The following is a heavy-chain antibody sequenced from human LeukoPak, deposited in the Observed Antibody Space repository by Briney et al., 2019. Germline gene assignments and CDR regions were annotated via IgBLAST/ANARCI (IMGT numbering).Heavy chain of an antibody. CDR3: AKDRSSGWYPNWFDP. Sequence: GGSLRLSCAASGFTFSSYGMSWVRQAPGKGLEWVSAISGRSGSTYYADSVKGRFTISRDNSKNTLYLQMNSLRAEDTAVYYCAKDRSSGWYPNWFDPWGQGTLVTVSS. V-gene: IGHV3-23*01. CDR1: GFTFSSYG. J-gene: IGHJ5*02. D-gene: IGHD6-19*01. CDR2: ISGRSGST.